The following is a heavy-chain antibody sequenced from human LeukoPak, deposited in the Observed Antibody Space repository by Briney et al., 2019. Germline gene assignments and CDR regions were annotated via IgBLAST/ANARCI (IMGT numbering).Heavy chain of an antibody. V-gene: IGHV5-51*01. CDR1: GYSFSSQW. D-gene: IGHD2-15*01. Sequence: GESLKISCMGSGYSFSSQWIGWVRQMPGKGLEWMGLIYPGASDTRYSPSLQGKVTISADKSISTAYLQWSSLKASDTAMYYCARGCGVVTATPDFDYWGQGTLVSVSS. CDR2: IYPGASDT. J-gene: IGHJ4*02. CDR3: ARGCGVVTATPDFDY.